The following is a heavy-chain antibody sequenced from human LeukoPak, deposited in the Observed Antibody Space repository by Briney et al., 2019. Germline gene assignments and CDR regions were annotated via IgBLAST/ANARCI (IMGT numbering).Heavy chain of an antibody. D-gene: IGHD1-26*01. CDR2: IYYSGST. CDR3: ARVGRIVGLFDY. Sequence: SETLSLTCTVSGGSISSYYWSWIRQPPGKGLEWIGYIYYSGSTNYNPSLKSRVTISVDTSKNQFSLKLSSVTAADTAVYYCARVGRIVGLFDYWGQGTLVTVSS. J-gene: IGHJ4*02. V-gene: IGHV4-59*01. CDR1: GGSISSYY.